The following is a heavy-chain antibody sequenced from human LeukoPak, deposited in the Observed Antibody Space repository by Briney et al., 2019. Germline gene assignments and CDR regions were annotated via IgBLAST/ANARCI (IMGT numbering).Heavy chain of an antibody. CDR1: AFSINTYA. CDR3: ARVRDFDY. V-gene: IGHV3-30*04. Sequence: GRYLRLYCAASAFSINTYAMHRHRPAQGKGLEWVTVLTYDGSNKYYADSVKVRFTISRDNSKNTLYLQMNSLRAEDTAVYYCARVRDFDYWGQGTLVTVSS. D-gene: IGHD3-10*01. J-gene: IGHJ4*02. CDR2: LTYDGSNK.